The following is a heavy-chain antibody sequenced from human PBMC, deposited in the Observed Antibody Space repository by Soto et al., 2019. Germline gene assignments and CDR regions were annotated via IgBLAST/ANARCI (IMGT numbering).Heavy chain of an antibody. CDR3: ARGVVLPPTTPIRGCLDH. Sequence: TSDTLCLTCTGSGDYIRNGDYFWSWIRQRPLKGLEWIGYIYRGGSTYNNPSLRSRVTISADTSRNQFSLKLTSATAADTAIYYCARGVVLPPTTPIRGCLDHWGQGTMVTGSS. CDR1: GDYIRNGDYF. V-gene: IGHV4-30-4*02. D-gene: IGHD2-2*02. CDR2: IYRGGST. J-gene: IGHJ5*02.